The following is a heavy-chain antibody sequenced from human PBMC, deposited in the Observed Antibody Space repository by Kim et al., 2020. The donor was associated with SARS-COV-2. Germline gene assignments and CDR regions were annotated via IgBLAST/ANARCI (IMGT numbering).Heavy chain of an antibody. Sequence: SETLSLTCTVSGGSVSFYYWNWIRQSPGKGLEWIGYIDYSGSTNYNPPLKSRVTMSVDTSKNQFSLQLSSVTAADTAVHYCATAGGGSSSCYEHWGQGTL. CDR3: ATAGGGSSSCYEH. CDR1: GGSVSFYY. V-gene: IGHV4-59*02. CDR2: IDYSGST. D-gene: IGHD2-2*01. J-gene: IGHJ4*02.